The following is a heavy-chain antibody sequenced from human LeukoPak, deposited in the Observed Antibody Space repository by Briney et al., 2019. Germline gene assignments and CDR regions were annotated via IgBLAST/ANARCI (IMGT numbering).Heavy chain of an antibody. CDR2: ISSSSSYI. V-gene: IGHV3-21*01. D-gene: IGHD1-26*01. CDR1: GFTFSSYS. Sequence: GGSLRLSCAASGFTFSSYSMNRVRQAPGKGLEWVSSISSSSSYIYYADSVKGRFTISRDNAKNSLYLQMNSLRAEDTAVYYCARDTRGGGATTPDYWGQGTLVTVSS. CDR3: ARDTRGGGATTPDY. J-gene: IGHJ4*02.